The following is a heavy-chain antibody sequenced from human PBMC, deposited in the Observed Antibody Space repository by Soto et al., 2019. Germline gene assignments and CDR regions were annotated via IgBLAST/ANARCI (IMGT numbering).Heavy chain of an antibody. CDR2: ISPDGSEE. V-gene: IGHV3-7*02. Sequence: PGGSLRLSCAASGFTFSDYYMSWIRQAPGKGLEGVANISPDGSEEYYADSLKGRFTISRDNAKNLLYLQMNSLRVEDTAVYYCVRGGRGYTRDDVFDIWGQGTMVTVSS. CDR3: VRGGRGYTRDDVFDI. D-gene: IGHD2-2*02. CDR1: GFTFSDYY. J-gene: IGHJ3*02.